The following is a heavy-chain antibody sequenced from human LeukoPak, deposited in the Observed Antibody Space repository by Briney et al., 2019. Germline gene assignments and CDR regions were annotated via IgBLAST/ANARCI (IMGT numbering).Heavy chain of an antibody. CDR2: ISGSRGRT. V-gene: IGHV3-23*01. Sequence: GGSLRLSCAASGLTISRYAMRGVRQTPGKGLAWASTISGSRGRTYYADSVKGRFTISRDNAENSLYLQMNSLRAEDTAVYYCARDRSGSLDYWGQGTLVTVSS. D-gene: IGHD1-26*01. J-gene: IGHJ4*02. CDR3: ARDRSGSLDY. CDR1: GLTISRYA.